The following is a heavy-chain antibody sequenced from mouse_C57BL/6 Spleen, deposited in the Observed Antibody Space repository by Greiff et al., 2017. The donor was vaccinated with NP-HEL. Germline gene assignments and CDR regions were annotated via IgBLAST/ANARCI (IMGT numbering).Heavy chain of an antibody. CDR1: GFSFNTYA. Sequence: EVQLVESGGGLVQPKGSLKLSCAASGFSFNTYAMNWVRQAPGKGLEWVARIRSKSNNYATYYADSVKDRFTISRDDSESMLYLQMNKLKTEDTAMYYWVRHGDWDYAMDYWGQGTSVTVSS. D-gene: IGHD4-1*01. V-gene: IGHV10-1*01. CDR3: VRHGDWDYAMDY. J-gene: IGHJ4*01. CDR2: IRSKSNNYAT.